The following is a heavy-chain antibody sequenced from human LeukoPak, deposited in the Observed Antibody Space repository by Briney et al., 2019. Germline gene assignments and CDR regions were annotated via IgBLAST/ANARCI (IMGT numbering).Heavy chain of an antibody. CDR2: INEDGGPT. D-gene: IGHD3-10*01. CDR3: TTDTFGARDS. CDR1: GYTFSRDW. J-gene: IGHJ4*02. V-gene: IGHV3-74*01. Sequence: GGSLRLSCAASGYTFSRDWMHWGREGPGKGLLWVSRINEDGGPTSYAESVRGRFTISRDNAKNTLYLQMNSLRAEDAAVYYCTTDTFGARDSWGQGTLVTVSS.